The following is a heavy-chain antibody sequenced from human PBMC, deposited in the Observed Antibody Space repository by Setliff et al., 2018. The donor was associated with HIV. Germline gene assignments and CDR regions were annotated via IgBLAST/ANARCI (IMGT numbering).Heavy chain of an antibody. J-gene: IGHJ4*02. CDR1: GYSISSDYY. V-gene: IGHV4-38-2*02. CDR3: ASIWFGESKPLDS. Sequence: SETLSLTCTVSGYSISSDYYWGWIRQSPGKGLEWIGNIYHSVNAYYNPSLKSRVTISADATKNQFSLKLTSVTAADTAVYYCASIWFGESKPLDSWGQGMLVTVSS. CDR2: IYHSVNA. D-gene: IGHD3-10*01.